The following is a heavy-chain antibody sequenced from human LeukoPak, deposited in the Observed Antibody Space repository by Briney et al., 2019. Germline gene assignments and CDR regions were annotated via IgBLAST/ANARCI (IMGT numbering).Heavy chain of an antibody. J-gene: IGHJ4*02. CDR3: ARTDSRRYSTSWYTTDY. V-gene: IGHV3-11*04. Sequence: GGSLRLSCAASGFTFSDYYMSWIRQAPGKGLEWVSYISSSGSTIYYAESVKGRFTISRDNAKNSLSLQMNSLRAEDTAVYYCARTDSRRYSTSWYTTDYWGQGTLVTVSS. D-gene: IGHD6-13*01. CDR2: ISSSGSTI. CDR1: GFTFSDYY.